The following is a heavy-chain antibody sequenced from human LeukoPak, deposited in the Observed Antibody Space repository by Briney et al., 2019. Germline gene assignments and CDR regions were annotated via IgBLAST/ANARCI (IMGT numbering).Heavy chain of an antibody. V-gene: IGHV1-69*01. J-gene: IGHJ4*02. CDR3: ARGDTYYYDSSGYN. CDR1: GGTFSSYA. CDR2: IIPIFGTA. D-gene: IGHD3-22*01. Sequence: SVKVSCKASGGTFSSYAISWVRQAPGQGLEWMGGIIPIFGTANYAQKFQGRVTITADESTSTAYMELSSLRSEDTAVYYCARGDTYYYDSSGYNWGQGTLVTVSS.